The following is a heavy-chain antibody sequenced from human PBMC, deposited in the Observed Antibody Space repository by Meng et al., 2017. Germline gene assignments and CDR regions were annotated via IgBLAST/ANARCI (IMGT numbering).Heavy chain of an antibody. Sequence: GGSLRLSCAASGFTFSSYGMHWVRQAPGKGLEWVAVIWYDRSNKYYADSVKGRFTISRDNSKNKLYLQMNSLIAEDTAVYYCARDQRGYDILTGYYNGGYYYGMDVWGQGTTVTVSS. CDR1: GFTFSSYG. D-gene: IGHD3-9*01. J-gene: IGHJ6*02. V-gene: IGHV3-33*01. CDR3: ARDQRGYDILTGYYNGGYYYGMDV. CDR2: IWYDRSNK.